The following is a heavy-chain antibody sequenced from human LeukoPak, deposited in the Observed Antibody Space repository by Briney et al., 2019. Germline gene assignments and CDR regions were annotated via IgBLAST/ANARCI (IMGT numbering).Heavy chain of an antibody. J-gene: IGHJ4*02. V-gene: IGHV4-39*07. CDR2: IYYSGST. CDR3: ARERGFSGVPGGHFDY. CDR1: GGSISSSSYY. D-gene: IGHD3-3*01. Sequence: SETLSLTCTVSGGSISSSSYYWGWIRQPPGKGLEWIGSIYYSGSTYYNPSLKSRVTISVDTSKNQFSLKLSSVTAADTAVYYCARERGFSGVPGGHFDYWGQGTLVTVSS.